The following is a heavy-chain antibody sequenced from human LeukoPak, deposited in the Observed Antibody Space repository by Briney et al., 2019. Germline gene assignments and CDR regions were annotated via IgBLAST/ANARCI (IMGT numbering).Heavy chain of an antibody. J-gene: IGHJ4*02. CDR3: AREYGRRITMIVVVEHFDY. CDR1: GFTVSSNY. CDR2: IYSGGST. D-gene: IGHD3-22*01. Sequence: PGGSLRLSCAASGFTVSSNYMSWVRQAPGKGLEWVSVIYSGGSTYYADSVKGRFTISRDNSKNTLYLQMNSLRAEDTAVYYCAREYGRRITMIVVVEHFDYWGQGTLVTVSS. V-gene: IGHV3-53*01.